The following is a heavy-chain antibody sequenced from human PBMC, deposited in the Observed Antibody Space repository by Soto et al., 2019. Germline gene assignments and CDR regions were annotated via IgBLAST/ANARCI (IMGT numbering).Heavy chain of an antibody. V-gene: IGHV1-69*12. J-gene: IGHJ6*02. D-gene: IGHD6-19*01. CDR2: IIPIFGTV. Sequence: QVQLLQSGAEVKKPGSSVRVSCEASGGTFRTYAISWVRQAPGQGLEWMGEIIPIFGTVNYAQKFQRRVTITADESTTTVYMVLRSLRSEDTAVYYCAKGAVAGTPTSYYYYGMDVWGQGTTVTVSS. CDR1: GGTFRTYA. CDR3: AKGAVAGTPTSYYYYGMDV.